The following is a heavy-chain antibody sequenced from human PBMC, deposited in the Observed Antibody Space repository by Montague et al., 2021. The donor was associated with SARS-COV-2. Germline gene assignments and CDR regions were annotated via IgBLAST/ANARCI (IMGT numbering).Heavy chain of an antibody. Sequence: SETLSLTCTVSGGSISSFYWSWFRQPPGKGLEWIGYIPDSGSTNYNPSLTSRATMSVDTSKNQSSLKVNSVTAADTAVYYCARHYSATLPAVYWGQGTLVTVSS. J-gene: IGHJ4*02. CDR1: GGSISSFY. D-gene: IGHD2-15*01. V-gene: IGHV4-59*08. CDR2: IPDSGST. CDR3: ARHYSATLPAVY.